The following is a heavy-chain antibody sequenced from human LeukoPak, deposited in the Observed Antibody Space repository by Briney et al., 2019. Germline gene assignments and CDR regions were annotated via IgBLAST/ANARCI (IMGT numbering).Heavy chain of an antibody. CDR2: IYYSGST. CDR1: GGSISSSSYY. J-gene: IGHJ4*02. V-gene: IGHV4-39*01. D-gene: IGHD3-22*01. Sequence: PSETLSLTCTVSGGSISSSSYYWGWIRQPPGKGLEWIGSIYYSGSTYYNPSLKSRVTISVDTSKKQFSLQLSSVTAADTAVYYCARREGDSSGYYQEYYFDYWGQGTLVTVSS. CDR3: ARREGDSSGYYQEYYFDY.